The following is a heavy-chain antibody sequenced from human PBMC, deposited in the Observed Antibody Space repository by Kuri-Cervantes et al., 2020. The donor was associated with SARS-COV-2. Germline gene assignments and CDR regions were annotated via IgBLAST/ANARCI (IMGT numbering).Heavy chain of an antibody. J-gene: IGHJ5*02. V-gene: IGHV4-59*08. CDR2: IYYSGST. D-gene: IGHD4-17*01. CDR1: GGSISSYY. Sequence: SETLSLTCTVSGGSISSYYWSWIRQPPGKGLEWIGYIYYSGSTNYNPSLKSRVTISVDTSKNQFSLKLSSVTAADTAVYYCARGYGDYVGWFDPWGQGTLVTSPQ. CDR3: ARGYGDYVGWFDP.